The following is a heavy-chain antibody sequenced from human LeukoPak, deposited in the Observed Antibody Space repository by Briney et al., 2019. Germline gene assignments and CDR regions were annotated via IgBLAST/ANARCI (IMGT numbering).Heavy chain of an antibody. D-gene: IGHD2-15*01. Sequence: ASVKVSCKASGYTFTNYGISWVRQAPGQRLEWMAWIGTYNHDTNYAQKFRGRVTLTTDTSTSTAYMELRSLGSDDTAVYYCVRDYFCSGGTCDDCFDPWGQGTLVTVSS. V-gene: IGHV1-18*01. CDR1: GYTFTNYG. CDR2: IGTYNHDT. J-gene: IGHJ5*02. CDR3: VRDYFCSGGTCDDCFDP.